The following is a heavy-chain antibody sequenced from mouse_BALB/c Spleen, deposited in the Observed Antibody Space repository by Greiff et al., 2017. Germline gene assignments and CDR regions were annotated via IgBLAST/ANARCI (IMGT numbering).Heavy chain of an antibody. CDR1: GFTFTDYY. CDR2: IRNKANGYTT. J-gene: IGHJ4*01. V-gene: IGHV7-3*02. CDR3: ASRDY. Sequence: DVQLQESGGGLVQPGGSLRLSCATSGFTFTDYYMSWVRQPPGKALEWLGFIRNKANGYTTEYSASVKGRFTISRDNSQSILYLQMNTLRAEDSATYYCASRDYWGQGTSVTVSS.